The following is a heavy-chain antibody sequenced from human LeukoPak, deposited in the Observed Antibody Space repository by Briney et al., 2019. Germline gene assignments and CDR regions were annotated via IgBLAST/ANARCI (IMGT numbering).Heavy chain of an antibody. J-gene: IGHJ6*02. V-gene: IGHV7-4-1*02. CDR2: INTNTGYS. CDR3: ARGNDYHGMDV. CDR1: GYIFVNYA. Sequence: ASVKVSCKASGYIFVNYAMNWVRQAPGQGLEWMGWINTNTGYSTYAQGFTGRFVFSLDTSVSTAYLQISSLKAEDTTVYYCARGNDYHGMDVWGQGTTVTVSS.